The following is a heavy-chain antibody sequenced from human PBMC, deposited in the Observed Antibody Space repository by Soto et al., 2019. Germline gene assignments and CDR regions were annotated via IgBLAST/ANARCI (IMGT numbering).Heavy chain of an antibody. CDR1: GYTFTSYG. D-gene: IGHD2-15*01. J-gene: IGHJ4*02. V-gene: IGHV1-18*01. Sequence: ASVKVSCKASGYTFTSYGISWLRQAPGQGLEWMGWISAYNGNTNYAQKLQGRVTMTTDTSTSTAYMELRSLRSDDTAVYYCARGTDACSGGSCYYFDYWGQGTLVTVSS. CDR3: ARGTDACSGGSCYYFDY. CDR2: ISAYNGNT.